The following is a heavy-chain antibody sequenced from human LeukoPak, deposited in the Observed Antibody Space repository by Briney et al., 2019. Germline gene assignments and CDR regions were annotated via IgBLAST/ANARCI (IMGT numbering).Heavy chain of an antibody. CDR2: INHSGST. V-gene: IGHV4-34*01. CDR1: GGSFSGYY. Sequence: SETLSLTCAVYGGSFSGYYWSWIRQPPGKGLEWIGEINHSGSTNYNPSLKSRVTISVDTSKNQFSLKLSSVTAADTAVYHCARILSGYCSGGSCSNAFDIWGQGTMVTVSS. D-gene: IGHD2-15*01. J-gene: IGHJ3*02. CDR3: ARILSGYCSGGSCSNAFDI.